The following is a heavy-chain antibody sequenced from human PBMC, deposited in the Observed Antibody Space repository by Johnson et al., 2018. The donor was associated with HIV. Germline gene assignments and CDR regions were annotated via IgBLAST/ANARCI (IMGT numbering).Heavy chain of an antibody. J-gene: IGHJ3*02. D-gene: IGHD3-16*01. CDR3: AKIMTTDAFDI. V-gene: IGHV3-33*06. Sequence: VQLVESGGGVVQPGRSLRLSCAASGFTFSSYGMHWVRQAPGKGLEWVAVICYDGSNKYYADSVKGRFTISRDNSKNTLYLQMNSLRAEDTAVYYCAKIMTTDAFDIWGQGTMVTVSS. CDR2: ICYDGSNK. CDR1: GFTFSSYG.